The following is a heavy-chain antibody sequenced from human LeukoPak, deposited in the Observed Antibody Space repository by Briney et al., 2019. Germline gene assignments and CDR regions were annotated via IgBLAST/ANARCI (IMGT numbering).Heavy chain of an antibody. J-gene: IGHJ1*01. CDR3: ATPWSCSSTSCPQYFQH. Sequence: GGSLRLSCATSGLTFTNAWMSWFRQAPGKGLEWVGRIKSKTDGGTSDYAAPVQGRFTISRDNSKNTLYLQMNSLRAEDTAVYYCATPWSCSSTSCPQYFQHWGQGTLVTVSS. V-gene: IGHV3-15*01. D-gene: IGHD2-2*01. CDR1: GLTFTNAW. CDR2: IKSKTDGGTS.